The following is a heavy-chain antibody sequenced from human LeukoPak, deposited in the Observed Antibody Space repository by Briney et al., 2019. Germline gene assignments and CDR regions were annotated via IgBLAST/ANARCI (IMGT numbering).Heavy chain of an antibody. D-gene: IGHD3-10*01. Sequence: LSLTCTVSGGSIRSSYYYWGWVRQAPGKGLEWVAVTSSDLNVKLYADSVKGRFTISRDNSRSTLYLQMNSLRPEDTAIYYCAREGYYGSGSPPSLYFDYWGQGTLVTVSS. CDR3: AREGYYGSGSPPSLYFDY. V-gene: IGHV3-30*03. CDR2: TSSDLNVK. CDR1: GGSIRSSYY. J-gene: IGHJ4*02.